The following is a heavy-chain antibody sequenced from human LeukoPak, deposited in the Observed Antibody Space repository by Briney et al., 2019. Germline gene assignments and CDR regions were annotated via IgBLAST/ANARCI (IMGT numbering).Heavy chain of an antibody. J-gene: IGHJ6*03. CDR3: ARVRAAPNYDFWSGPSAYYYYYMDV. V-gene: IGHV3-7*01. CDR1: GFTFSSYW. Sequence: GGSLRLSCAASGFTFSSYWMSWVRQAPGKGLEWVANIKQDGSEKYYVDSVKGRFTISRDNAKNSLYLQMNRLRAEDTAVYYCARVRAAPNYDFWSGPSAYYYYYMDVWGKGTTVTVSS. D-gene: IGHD3-3*01. CDR2: IKQDGSEK.